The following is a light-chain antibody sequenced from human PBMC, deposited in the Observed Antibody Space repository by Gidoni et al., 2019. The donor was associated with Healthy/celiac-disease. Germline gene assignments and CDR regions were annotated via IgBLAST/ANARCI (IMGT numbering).Light chain of an antibody. CDR1: QDISSY. J-gene: IGKJ4*01. CDR2: DAS. CDR3: QQYYSYPLLT. V-gene: IGKV1-8*01. Sequence: AIRMTQSPSSFSASTGDRVTITCRASQDISSYLAWYQQKPGKAPKLLIYDASTLQSGVPSRFSGSGSGTDFTLTISCLQSEDFATYYCQQYYSYPLLTFGGGTKVEIK.